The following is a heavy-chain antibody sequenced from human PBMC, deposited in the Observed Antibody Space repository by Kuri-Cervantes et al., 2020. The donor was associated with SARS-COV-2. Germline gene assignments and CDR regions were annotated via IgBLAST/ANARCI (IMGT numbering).Heavy chain of an antibody. V-gene: IGHV3-19*01. CDR2: VSWNGSRT. J-gene: IGHJ5*02. CDR3: ARDSGWFEGRVRWFDP. D-gene: IGHD6-19*01. CDR1: GFTLSSYS. Sequence: GESLKISCAASGFTLSSYSMNWVRQAPGKGLEWVSGVSWNGSRTHYADSVKGRFIISRDNSRNFLYQQMNSLRPEDMAVYYCARDSGWFEGRVRWFDPWGQGTLVTVSS.